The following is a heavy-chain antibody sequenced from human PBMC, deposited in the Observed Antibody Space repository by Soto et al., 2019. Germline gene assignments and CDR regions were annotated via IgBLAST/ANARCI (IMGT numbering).Heavy chain of an antibody. CDR2: ISGSGGST. J-gene: IGHJ4*02. D-gene: IGHD1-7*01. CDR1: GFTFSSYA. Sequence: EVQLLESGGGLVQPGGSLRLSCAASGFTFSSYAMSWVRQAPGKGLEWVSAISGSGGSTYYADSVKGRFTISRDNSKNTLYLQMNSLRAEDTAVYYCTKDQIANYQFDYWGQGTLVTVSS. CDR3: TKDQIANYQFDY. V-gene: IGHV3-23*01.